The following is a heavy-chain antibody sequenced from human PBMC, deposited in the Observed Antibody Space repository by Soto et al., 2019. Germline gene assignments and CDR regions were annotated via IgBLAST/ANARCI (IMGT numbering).Heavy chain of an antibody. J-gene: IGHJ4*02. CDR3: VLTTGWPGFDF. D-gene: IGHD6-19*01. V-gene: IGHV3-53*01. CDR2: IYGGGTT. CDR1: GFTVSSKY. Sequence: EVQLVESGGGLIQPGGSLRLSCAASGFTVSSKYMTWVRQAPGKGLEWVSVIYGGGTTYYADSVKGRFTISRDNSKNTLYLQMNSLSAEDTAVYYCVLTTGWPGFDFWGQGTLVTVSS.